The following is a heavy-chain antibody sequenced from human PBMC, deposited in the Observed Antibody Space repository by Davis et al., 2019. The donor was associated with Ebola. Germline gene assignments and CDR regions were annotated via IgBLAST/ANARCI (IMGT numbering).Heavy chain of an antibody. CDR2: INSDGSST. J-gene: IGHJ4*02. Sequence: PGGSLRLSCAASGFTFSSYWMHWVRQAPGKGLVWVSRINSDGSSTSYADSVKGRFTISRDNAKNSLYLQMNSLRAEDTALYYCAKSLGRFLEWLLSFDYWGQGTLVTVSS. CDR1: GFTFSSYW. V-gene: IGHV3-74*01. CDR3: AKSLGRFLEWLLSFDY. D-gene: IGHD3-3*01.